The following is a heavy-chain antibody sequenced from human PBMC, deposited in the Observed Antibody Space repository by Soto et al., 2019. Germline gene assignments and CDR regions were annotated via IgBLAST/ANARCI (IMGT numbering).Heavy chain of an antibody. CDR3: TTDLLTVTTQGEFDP. J-gene: IGHJ5*02. D-gene: IGHD4-17*01. CDR1: GFTFSNAW. V-gene: IGHV3-15*01. Sequence: EVQLVESGGGLVKPGGSLRLSCAASGFTFSNAWMSWVRQAPGKGLEWVGRIKSKTDGGTTDYAAPVKGRFTISRDDSKNTLDLQMNSLKTEDTAVYYCTTDLLTVTTQGEFDPWGQGTLVTVSS. CDR2: IKSKTDGGTT.